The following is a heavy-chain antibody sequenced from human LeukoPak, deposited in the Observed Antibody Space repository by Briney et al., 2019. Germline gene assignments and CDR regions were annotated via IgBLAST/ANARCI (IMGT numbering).Heavy chain of an antibody. CDR2: ISSSSSTI. V-gene: IGHV3-48*02. J-gene: IGHJ4*02. Sequence: PGGSLRLSCAASGFTFSSYSMNWVRQAPGKGLEWVSYISSSSSTIYYADSVKGRFTISRDNAKNSLYLQMNSLRDEDTAVYYCARVDHREWELPHFDYWGQGTLVTVSS. CDR1: GFTFSSYS. CDR3: ARVDHREWELPHFDY. D-gene: IGHD1-26*01.